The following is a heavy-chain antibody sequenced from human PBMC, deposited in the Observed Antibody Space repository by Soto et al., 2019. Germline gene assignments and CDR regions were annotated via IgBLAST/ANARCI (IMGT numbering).Heavy chain of an antibody. Sequence: QVQLVESGGGVVQPGRSLRLSCAASGFTFSSYGMHWVRQAPGKGLEWVAAISYDGSNIYYADSVKGRLTISRDNSKNALYLQMNSLRAEDTAVYYCAKDAHLRDGVCSVADYWGQGNLVTVSS. J-gene: IGHJ4*02. V-gene: IGHV3-30*18. CDR3: AKDAHLRDGVCSVADY. CDR2: ISYDGSNI. CDR1: GFTFSSYG. D-gene: IGHD2-21*02.